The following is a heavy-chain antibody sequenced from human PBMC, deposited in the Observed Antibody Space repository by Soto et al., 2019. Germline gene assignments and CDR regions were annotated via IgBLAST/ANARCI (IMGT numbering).Heavy chain of an antibody. CDR2: INHSGST. CDR1: GGSFSGYY. J-gene: IGHJ4*02. CDR3: ARGYPSIAARAFDY. Sequence: QVQLQQWGAGLLKPSETLSLTCAVYGGSFSGYYWSWIRQPPGKGLEWIGEINHSGSTNYNPSLKSRVTISVDTSKNQCSLKLSSVPAADTAVYYCARGYPSIAARAFDYWGQGTLVTVSS. D-gene: IGHD6-6*01. V-gene: IGHV4-34*01.